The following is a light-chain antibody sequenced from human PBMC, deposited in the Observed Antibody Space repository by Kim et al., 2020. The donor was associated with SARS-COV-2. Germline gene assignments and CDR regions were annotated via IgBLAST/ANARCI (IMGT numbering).Light chain of an antibody. CDR3: QVWDSSSDHRV. J-gene: IGLJ3*02. CDR2: YDS. Sequence: APGKTDRFTCGGNNIGSKSVLWYQQKPGQAPVLVIYYDSDRPSGIPERFSGSNSGNTATLTISRVEAGDEADYYCQVWDSSSDHRVFGGGTQLTVL. V-gene: IGLV3-21*04. CDR1: NIGSKS.